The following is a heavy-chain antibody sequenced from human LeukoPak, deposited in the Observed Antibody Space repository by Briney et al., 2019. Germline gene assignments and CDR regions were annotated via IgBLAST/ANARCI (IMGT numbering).Heavy chain of an antibody. J-gene: IGHJ3*02. CDR1: GFTFSDFY. V-gene: IGHV3-11*01. CDR2: ISNRGSTI. Sequence: SGGSLRLSCAASGFTFSDFYMTWIRQAPGKGLEWVSYISNRGSTIHYADSVRGRFTISRDNAKKSLYLQMNSLRAEDTAVYHCARAVYYDFWSGSPDDAFDIWGQGTMVTVSS. CDR3: ARAVYYDFWSGSPDDAFDI. D-gene: IGHD3-3*01.